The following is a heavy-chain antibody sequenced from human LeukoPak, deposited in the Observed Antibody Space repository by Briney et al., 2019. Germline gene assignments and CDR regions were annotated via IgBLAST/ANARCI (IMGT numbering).Heavy chain of an antibody. Sequence: KSSETLSLTCAVSGYSISSGYYWGWIRQPPGKGLEWIGNIYHSGSTYYNPSLKSRVTISIDTSKNQFSLKLSSVTAADTAVYYCARLGIAVAGTLDYWGQGTLVTVSS. D-gene: IGHD6-19*01. CDR1: GYSISSGYY. CDR3: ARLGIAVAGTLDY. CDR2: IYHSGST. V-gene: IGHV4-38-2*01. J-gene: IGHJ4*02.